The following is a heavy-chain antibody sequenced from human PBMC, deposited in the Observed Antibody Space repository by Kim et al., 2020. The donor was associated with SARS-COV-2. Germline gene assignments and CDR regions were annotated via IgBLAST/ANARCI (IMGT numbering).Heavy chain of an antibody. CDR1: GYSFTSYW. V-gene: IGHV5-51*01. CDR3: ARHRYCSSTSCPWDENNWLDP. CDR2: IYPGDSDT. D-gene: IGHD2-2*01. J-gene: IGHJ5*02. Sequence: GESLKISCKGSGYSFTSYWIGWVRQMPGKGLEWMGIIYPGDSDTRYSPSFQGQVTISADKSISTAYLQWSSLKASDTAMYYCARHRYCSSTSCPWDENNWLDPWGQGTLVTVSS.